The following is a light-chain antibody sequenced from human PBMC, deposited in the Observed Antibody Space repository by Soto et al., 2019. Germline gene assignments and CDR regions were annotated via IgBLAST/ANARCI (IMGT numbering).Light chain of an antibody. V-gene: IGLV2-8*01. CDR2: EVS. J-gene: IGLJ2*01. CDR1: RSDVGGYNF. CDR3: SSYADSNNLL. Sequence: QSALTQPPSASGSPGQSVTISCTGTRSDVGGYNFVSWYQQHPGKAPKLMIYEVSKRPSGVPARFSSSKSGNTATLTVSGLQAEDEADYFCSSYADSNNLLFGGGTKLTVL.